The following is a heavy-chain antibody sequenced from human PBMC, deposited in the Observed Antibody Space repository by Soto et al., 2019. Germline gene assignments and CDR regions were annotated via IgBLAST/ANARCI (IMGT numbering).Heavy chain of an antibody. CDR2: IYYSGST. CDR3: ARSNSGYYKWFDP. D-gene: IGHD3-22*01. V-gene: IGHV4-39*01. Sequence: SETLSLTCTVSGGSISSSTYYWGWIRQPPGKGLEWIANIYYSGSTYYNPSLKSRVTISVDTSKNQFSLKLNSVTAADTAVYYRARSNSGYYKWFDPWGQGTLVT. J-gene: IGHJ5*02. CDR1: GGSISSSTYY.